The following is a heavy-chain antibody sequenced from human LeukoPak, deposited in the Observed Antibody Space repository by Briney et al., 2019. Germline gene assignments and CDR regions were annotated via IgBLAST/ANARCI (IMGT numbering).Heavy chain of an antibody. CDR1: GGTFSSYA. V-gene: IGHV1-69*13. Sequence: GASVKVSCKASGGTFSSYAISWVRQAPGQGLEWMGGIIPIFGTANYAQKFQGRVTITADESTSTAYMELSSLRSEDTAVYYCAGRAYDFWSGSWWYYFDYWGQGTLVTVSS. J-gene: IGHJ4*02. CDR2: IIPIFGTA. D-gene: IGHD3-3*01. CDR3: AGRAYDFWSGSWWYYFDY.